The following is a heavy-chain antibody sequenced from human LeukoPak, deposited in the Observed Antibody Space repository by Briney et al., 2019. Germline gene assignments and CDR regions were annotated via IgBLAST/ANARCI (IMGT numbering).Heavy chain of an antibody. V-gene: IGHV3-23*01. CDR1: GFTFSSYA. CDR3: AKDLGSSWYSDYYYYYGMDV. J-gene: IGHJ6*02. CDR2: ISGRGGST. D-gene: IGHD6-13*01. Sequence: PGGSLRLSCAASGFTFSSYAMSWVRQAPGKGLEWVSAISGRGGSTYYADSVKGRFTISRDNSKNTLYLQMNSLRAEDTAVYYCAKDLGSSWYSDYYYYYGMDVWGQGTTVTVSS.